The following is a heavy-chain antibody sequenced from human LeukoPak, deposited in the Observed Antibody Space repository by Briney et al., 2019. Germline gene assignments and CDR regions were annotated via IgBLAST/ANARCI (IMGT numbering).Heavy chain of an antibody. J-gene: IGHJ4*02. Sequence: GGYLRLTCAASGFTFSSYAMSWVRQAPGKGLEWVSAISGSGGSTYYADSVKGRFTICRDNTKNTLYLQMNSLRAEDTAVYYCAKQPTVTTQPTNFDYWGQGTLVTVSS. CDR1: GFTFSSYA. CDR3: AKQPTVTTQPTNFDY. V-gene: IGHV3-23*01. CDR2: ISGSGGST. D-gene: IGHD4-17*01.